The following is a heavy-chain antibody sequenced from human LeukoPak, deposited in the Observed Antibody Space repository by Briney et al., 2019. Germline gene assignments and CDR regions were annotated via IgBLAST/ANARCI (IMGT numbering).Heavy chain of an antibody. CDR3: ARGRYCSADICSGGDAFDI. D-gene: IGHD2-15*01. V-gene: IGHV4-4*07. Sequence: SETLSLTCTVSGVSINNYYWSWIRQPAGKGLEWIGRIYTRGSTNYNPSLKRRVTMSVDTSKTQSSLKLSSVTAADTAVYYCARGRYCSADICSGGDAFDIWGQGTMVSVSS. CDR2: IYTRGST. J-gene: IGHJ3*02. CDR1: GVSINNYY.